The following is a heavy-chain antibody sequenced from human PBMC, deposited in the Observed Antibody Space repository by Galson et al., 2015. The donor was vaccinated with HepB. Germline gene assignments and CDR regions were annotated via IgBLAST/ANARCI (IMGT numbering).Heavy chain of an antibody. CDR2: IDWDDDK. CDR1: GFPLSTSGMR. V-gene: IGHV2-70*04. D-gene: IGHD3-10*01. CDR3: ARTVGFAEDYFDY. J-gene: IGHJ4*02. Sequence: PALVKPTQTLTLTCTFSGFPLSTSGMRVSWIRQPPGKALEWLARIDWDDDKFYSTSLKTRLTISKDTSKNQVVLTMTNMDPVDTATYYCARTVGFAEDYFDYWGQGTLVTVSS.